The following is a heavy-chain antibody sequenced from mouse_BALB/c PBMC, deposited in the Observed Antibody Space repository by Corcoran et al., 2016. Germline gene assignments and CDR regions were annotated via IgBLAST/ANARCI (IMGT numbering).Heavy chain of an antibody. CDR3: ASWEGCFDV. CDR2: IDPANGNT. CDR1: GFNIKDTY. J-gene: IGHJ1*01. D-gene: IGHD4-1*01. V-gene: IGHV14-3*02. Sequence: EVQLQQSGAELVKPGASVKLSCTASGFNIKDTYMHWVKQRPEQGLEWIGRIDPANGNTKYDPKFQGKATITADTSSNTAYLQLSSLTSEDTAVYYRASWEGCFDVWGAGTTVTVSS.